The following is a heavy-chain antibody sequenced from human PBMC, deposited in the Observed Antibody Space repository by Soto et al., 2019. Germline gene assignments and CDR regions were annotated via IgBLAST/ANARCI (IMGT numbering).Heavy chain of an antibody. J-gene: IGHJ4*02. CDR3: AGWGGHDYKY. CDR2: INPDGNVG. CDR1: GFTFSTYW. D-gene: IGHD4-4*01. V-gene: IGHV3-7*03. Sequence: EVQLLGSGGGLVQPGGSLSLSCVGSGFTFSTYWMNWVRQAPGKGLEWVANINPDGNVGTYVDSVRGRFTTSRANAKNSLDLQMNSLRADVTAVYLCAGWGGHDYKYWGQGIMVTVSS.